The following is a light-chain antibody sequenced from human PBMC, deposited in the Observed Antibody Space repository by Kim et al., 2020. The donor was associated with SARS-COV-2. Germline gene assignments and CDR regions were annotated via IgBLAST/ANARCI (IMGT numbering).Light chain of an antibody. J-gene: IGLJ1*01. Sequence: QSALTQPRSVSGSPGQSVTISCTGTSSDVGSSNYVSWYQQHPGKAPKLMIYDVSKRPSGVPNRVSGSKSGNTASLTISGLQAEDEADYYCCSYAGSYTYVFGTGTKVTVL. CDR3: CSYAGSYTYV. CDR1: SSDVGSSNY. CDR2: DVS. V-gene: IGLV2-11*01.